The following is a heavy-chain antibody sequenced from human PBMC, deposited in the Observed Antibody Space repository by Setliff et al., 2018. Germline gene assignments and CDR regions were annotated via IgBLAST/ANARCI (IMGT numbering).Heavy chain of an antibody. CDR2: IYHSGSS. CDR3: RLWSHNYHNDY. D-gene: IGHD3-10*01. J-gene: IGHJ4*02. Sequence: PSETLSLTWTVSGGSISSRSYYWGWIRQPPGKGLEWIGSIYHSGSSYYNPSLRSRVTISVDTSKNQFSLILRSVTAADTAVYYCRLWSHNYHNDYWGQGTLVTVSS. CDR1: GGSISSRSYY. V-gene: IGHV4-39*07.